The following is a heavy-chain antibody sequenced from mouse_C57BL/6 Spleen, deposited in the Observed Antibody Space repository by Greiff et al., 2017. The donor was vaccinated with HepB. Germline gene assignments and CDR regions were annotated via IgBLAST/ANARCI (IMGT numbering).Heavy chain of an antibody. D-gene: IGHD1-1*01. J-gene: IGHJ2*01. CDR3: AREITTVVASDY. Sequence: QVQLQQSGPELVKPGASVKISCKASGYAFSSSWMNWVKQRPGKGLEWIGRIYPGDGDTNYNGKFKGKATLTADKSSSTAYMQLSSLTSEDSAVYFCAREITTVVASDYWGQGTTLTVSS. CDR1: GYAFSSSW. V-gene: IGHV1-82*01. CDR2: IYPGDGDT.